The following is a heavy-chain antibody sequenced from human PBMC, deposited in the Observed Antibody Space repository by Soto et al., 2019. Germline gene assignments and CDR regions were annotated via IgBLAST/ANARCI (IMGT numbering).Heavy chain of an antibody. D-gene: IGHD3-10*01. CDR3: ETDPPDDERGHYAFDI. J-gene: IGHJ3*02. Sequence: QVRLVESGRGVVQPGRSLRLSCAASGFTFNNYGMHWVRQAPGKGLEWVAVIWYDGNNKNNVDSVKGRFTIARDNSKNTLYLQMNSLRVEDTALYYCETDPPDDERGHYAFDIWGQGTMVTVSS. CDR2: IWYDGNNK. V-gene: IGHV3-33*01. CDR1: GFTFNNYG.